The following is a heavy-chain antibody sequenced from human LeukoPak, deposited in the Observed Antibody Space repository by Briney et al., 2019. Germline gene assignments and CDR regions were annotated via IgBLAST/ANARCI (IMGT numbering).Heavy chain of an antibody. D-gene: IGHD2-15*01. J-gene: IGHJ4*02. CDR1: GFTFSSYA. CDR2: ITNGGTSR. CDR3: ANIAYSSIDF. Sequence: GGSLRLSCAASGFTFSSYAMSWVRQAPGKGLEFASHITNGGTSRWYADSVKGRFTISRDDAKDSLFLHMNSLRAEDTAVYYCANIAYSSIDFWGQGTLVTVS. V-gene: IGHV3-48*04.